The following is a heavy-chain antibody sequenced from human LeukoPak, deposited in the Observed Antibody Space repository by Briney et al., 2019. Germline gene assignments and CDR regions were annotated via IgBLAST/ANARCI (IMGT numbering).Heavy chain of an antibody. CDR1: GGSISSSNYY. CDR2: IYYSGTT. D-gene: IGHD3-10*01. Sequence: SETLSLTCTVSGGSISSSNYYWGWIRQPPGKGLEGIGTIYYSGTTYYNPSLESRVTISEDTSNNQFSLTLRSVTAADTAVYYCARQISDYYYYYMDVWGKGTTVTVSS. J-gene: IGHJ6*03. CDR3: ARQISDYYYYYMDV. V-gene: IGHV4-39*01.